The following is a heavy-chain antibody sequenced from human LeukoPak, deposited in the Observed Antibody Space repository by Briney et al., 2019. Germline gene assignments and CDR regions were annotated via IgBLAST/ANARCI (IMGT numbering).Heavy chain of an antibody. CDR3: ARLRGNYFPDY. CDR2: IYYSGST. CDR1: AGSISSYY. J-gene: IGHJ4*02. V-gene: IGHV4-59*01. D-gene: IGHD4-11*01. Sequence: PSETLSLTCAVSAGSISSYYWSWIRQPPGKGLEWIGYIYYSGSTNYNPSLKSRVTISVDTSKNQSSLKLSSLTAADTAVYYCARLRGNYFPDYWGQGTLVTVSS.